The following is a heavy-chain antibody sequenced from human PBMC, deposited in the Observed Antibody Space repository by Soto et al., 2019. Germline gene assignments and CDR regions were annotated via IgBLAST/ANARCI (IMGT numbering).Heavy chain of an antibody. Sequence: SVEPSCKASGYTFTSYAMHWARQSNEQRLEWMGWINAGNGNTKYSQKFQGRVTITRDTSASTDYMELSSLRSEDTAVYYCAREGAYYYDSSGYSLGAFDIWGQGTMVTVSS. CDR3: AREGAYYYDSSGYSLGAFDI. CDR2: INAGNGNT. CDR1: GYTFTSYA. V-gene: IGHV1-3*01. D-gene: IGHD3-22*01. J-gene: IGHJ3*02.